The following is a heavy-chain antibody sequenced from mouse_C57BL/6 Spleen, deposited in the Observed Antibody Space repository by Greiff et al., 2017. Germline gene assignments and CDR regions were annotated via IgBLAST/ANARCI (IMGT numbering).Heavy chain of an antibody. Sequence: EVHLVESGGGLVQPKGSLKLSCAASGFTFNTYAMHWVRQAPGKGLEWVARIRSKSSNYATYYADSVKDRFTISRDDSQSMLYLQMNNLKTEDTAMYYCVRGNYYYGSSYDWFAYWGQGTLVTVSA. J-gene: IGHJ3*01. V-gene: IGHV10-3*01. CDR2: IRSKSSNYAT. CDR1: GFTFNTYA. CDR3: VRGNYYYGSSYDWFAY. D-gene: IGHD1-1*01.